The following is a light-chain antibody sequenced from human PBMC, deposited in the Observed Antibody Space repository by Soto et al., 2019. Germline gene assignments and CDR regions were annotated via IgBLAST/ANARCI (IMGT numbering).Light chain of an antibody. Sequence: EIVLTRPPGTLSLPSGDRATLSCRASQSLRSDYLAWYQQKPGQAPRPLIYGASNRATAIPDRFSGSGSGTDFTLTISRLEPEDSAVYYCQHYGGSWTFGRGTKVDIK. J-gene: IGKJ1*01. CDR2: GAS. CDR1: QSLRSDY. CDR3: QHYGGSWT. V-gene: IGKV3-20*01.